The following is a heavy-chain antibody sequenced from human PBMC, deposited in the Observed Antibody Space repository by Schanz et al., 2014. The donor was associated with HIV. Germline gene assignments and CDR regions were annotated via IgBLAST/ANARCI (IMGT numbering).Heavy chain of an antibody. Sequence: QVHLVESGGGVVQPGRSLRLSCVGSGFIFSNYGIHWVRQAPGKGPEWVAVTLHDGSGTYYADSVRGRFNISRDNSKNTLYLQMNNLRREDTAVYFCARDQTTINYYYYALDVWGQGTTVTVTS. D-gene: IGHD1-1*01. CDR3: ARDQTTINYYYYALDV. J-gene: IGHJ6*02. CDR1: GFIFSNYG. CDR2: TLHDGSGT. V-gene: IGHV3-30*03.